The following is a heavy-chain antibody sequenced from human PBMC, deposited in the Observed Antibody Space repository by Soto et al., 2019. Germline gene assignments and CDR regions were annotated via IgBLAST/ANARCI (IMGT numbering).Heavy chain of an antibody. Sequence: GGSLRLSCAAFGFTFSSYSMSWVRQAPGKGLEWVSGFSTGGDGSTIYYADSVKGRFTISRDNAKNSLYLQMNSLRAEDTAVYYCARDQYNWNYPRCYYGMDVWGQGTTVTVS. J-gene: IGHJ6*02. CDR3: ARDQYNWNYPRCYYGMDV. CDR1: GFTFSSYS. D-gene: IGHD1-7*01. V-gene: IGHV3-48*04. CDR2: FSTGGDGSTI.